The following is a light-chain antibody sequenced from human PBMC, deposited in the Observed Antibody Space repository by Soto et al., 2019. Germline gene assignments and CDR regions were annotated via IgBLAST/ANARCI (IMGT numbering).Light chain of an antibody. V-gene: IGLV1-40*01. CDR1: SSNIGAGYD. Sequence: QSVLTQPPSVSGAPGQRVNISCIGSSSNIGAGYDVHWYQHLPGTAPKLLIYGNSNRPSGVPDRFSGSKSGTSASLAITGLQAEDEADYYCQSYDSSLSGFYVFGTGAKLTVL. J-gene: IGLJ1*01. CDR3: QSYDSSLSGFYV. CDR2: GNS.